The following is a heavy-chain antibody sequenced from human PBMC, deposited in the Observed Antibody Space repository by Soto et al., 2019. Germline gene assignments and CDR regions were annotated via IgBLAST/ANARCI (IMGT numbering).Heavy chain of an antibody. J-gene: IGHJ6*02. D-gene: IGHD4-4*01. CDR1: GFTFGSYA. Sequence: VQLLESGGGLVQPGGSLRLSCAASGFTFGSYAMTWVRQAPGKGLEWVSTMSGSGGSIYYADSVQGRFTISRDNSKNTLYLQMNSLRAEDTAVYYCARHPTVSAFYYYGMDVWGQGTTVTVSS. CDR2: MSGSGGSI. V-gene: IGHV3-23*01. CDR3: ARHPTVSAFYYYGMDV.